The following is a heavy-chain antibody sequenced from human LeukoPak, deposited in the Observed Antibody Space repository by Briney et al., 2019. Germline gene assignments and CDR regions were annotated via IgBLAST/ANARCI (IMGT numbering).Heavy chain of an antibody. CDR1: GYSFASYW. CDR2: IYPGDSDT. J-gene: IGHJ4*02. CDR3: ARQWGDCSSTSCYSAY. D-gene: IGHD2-2*01. V-gene: IGHV5-51*01. Sequence: GESLKISCKGSGYSFASYWIAWVRQMPGKGLEWMGIIYPGDSDTRYSPSFQGQVTISADKSISTASLQWSSLKASDTAIYYCARQWGDCSSTSCYSAYWGQGTLVTVSS.